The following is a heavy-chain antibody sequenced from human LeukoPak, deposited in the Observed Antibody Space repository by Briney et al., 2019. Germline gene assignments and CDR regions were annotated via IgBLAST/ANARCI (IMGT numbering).Heavy chain of an antibody. V-gene: IGHV4-34*01. D-gene: IGHD3-22*01. Sequence: SETLSLTCAVHGGSFSGYYWSWIRQPPGKGLEWIGEINHSGSTNYNPSLKSRVTISVDTSKNQFSLKLSSVTAADTAVYYCARRIDYYDSSGYYGNWFDPWGQGTLVTVSS. CDR1: GGSFSGYY. J-gene: IGHJ5*02. CDR3: ARRIDYYDSSGYYGNWFDP. CDR2: INHSGST.